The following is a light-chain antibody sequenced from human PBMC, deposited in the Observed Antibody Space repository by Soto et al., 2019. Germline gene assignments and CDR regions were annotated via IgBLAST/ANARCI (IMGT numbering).Light chain of an antibody. CDR2: GAS. Sequence: DLQMTQSPSSLSASVGDRVTITCRASQSISSYLNWYQQKPGKAPKILIYGASSLQSGVPSRFSGSGSGTEFTLTISSLQPEDFATYYCQQSYSTPRTFGQGTKVEIK. CDR1: QSISSY. V-gene: IGKV1-39*01. J-gene: IGKJ1*01. CDR3: QQSYSTPRT.